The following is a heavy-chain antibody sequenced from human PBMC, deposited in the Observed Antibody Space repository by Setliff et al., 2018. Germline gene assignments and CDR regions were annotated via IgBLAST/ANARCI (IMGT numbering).Heavy chain of an antibody. CDR2: INTNTGNP. J-gene: IGHJ6*03. Sequence: ASVKVSCKASGYSFSTYAMSWIRQAPGQGLEWMGWINTNTGNPSYAQGFTGRFVFSLDTSVSTAYLQISSLKPEDTAMYYCARASRFATIKYRGDYYMDVWGKGTTVTVSS. CDR1: GYSFSTYA. CDR3: ARASRFATIKYRGDYYMDV. V-gene: IGHV7-4-1*02. D-gene: IGHD5-18*01.